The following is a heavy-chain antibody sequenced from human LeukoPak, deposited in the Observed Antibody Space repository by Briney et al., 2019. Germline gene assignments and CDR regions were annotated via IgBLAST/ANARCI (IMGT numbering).Heavy chain of an antibody. CDR1: GFTFSAYW. Sequence: GGSLRLSCAASGFTFSAYWMTWVRQAPGKGLEWVANIHPGGSQTFYVDSVKGRFTISRDNAQNSLYLQMNSLRAEDTGVYYCASQPSAVAGNYWGQGTLVTVSS. D-gene: IGHD6-19*01. J-gene: IGHJ4*02. V-gene: IGHV3-7*02. CDR2: IHPGGSQT. CDR3: ASQPSAVAGNY.